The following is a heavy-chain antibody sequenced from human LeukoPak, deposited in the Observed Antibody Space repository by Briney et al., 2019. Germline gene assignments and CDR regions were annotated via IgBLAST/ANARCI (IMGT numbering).Heavy chain of an antibody. J-gene: IGHJ4*02. Sequence: GGSLRLSCAASGFTFSSYSMNWVRQAPGKGLEWVSSISSSSGYIYYADSVKGRFTISRDNAKNSLYLQMNSLRAEDTAVYYCAKDRTVTMIVVVPDYWGQGTLVTVSS. CDR3: AKDRTVTMIVVVPDY. D-gene: IGHD3-22*01. CDR1: GFTFSSYS. CDR2: ISSSSGYI. V-gene: IGHV3-21*04.